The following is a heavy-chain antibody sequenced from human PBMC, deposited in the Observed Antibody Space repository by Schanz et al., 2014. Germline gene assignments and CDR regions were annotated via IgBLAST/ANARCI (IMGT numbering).Heavy chain of an antibody. D-gene: IGHD3-10*01. Sequence: QVQLQQWGAGLLKPSETLSLTCDVYGGSFSGYFWSWIRQPPGKGLEWIGEINHSGNNYYNPSLKSRGAISVDASKNQCSLKLTSVTAADTAVYYCATNMVQGTISDAFDIWGQGTMVTVSS. V-gene: IGHV4-34*02. CDR3: ATNMVQGTISDAFDI. CDR1: GGSFSGYF. CDR2: INHSGNN. J-gene: IGHJ3*02.